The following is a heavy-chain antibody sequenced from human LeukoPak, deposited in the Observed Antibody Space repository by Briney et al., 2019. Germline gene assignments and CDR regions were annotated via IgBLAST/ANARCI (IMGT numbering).Heavy chain of an antibody. J-gene: IGHJ4*02. CDR3: ARGRYSYGGAVGDYFDY. D-gene: IGHD5-18*01. V-gene: IGHV4-4*02. CDR1: GFTFSSYEM. Sequence: GSLRLSCAASGFTFSSYEMNWVRQSPGKGLEWFGEIYHSGNTNYNPSLKGRVTMSIDKTMNRFSLNLNSVTAADTAVYYCARGRYSYGGAVGDYFDYWGQGTLVTVSS. CDR2: IYHSGNT.